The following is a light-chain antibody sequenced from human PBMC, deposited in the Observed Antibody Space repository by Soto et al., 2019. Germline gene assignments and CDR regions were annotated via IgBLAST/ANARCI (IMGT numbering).Light chain of an antibody. CDR2: DVS. Sequence: QSALTQPASVSGSPGQSITISFTGTRSDVGGYNYVSWYQQHPGKAPKLMIYDVSNRPSGVSNRFSGSKSVNTASLTISGLQAEDESDYYCSSYTSSSTPVVFGGGTQRTVL. J-gene: IGLJ2*01. V-gene: IGLV2-14*01. CDR1: RSDVGGYNY. CDR3: SSYTSSSTPVV.